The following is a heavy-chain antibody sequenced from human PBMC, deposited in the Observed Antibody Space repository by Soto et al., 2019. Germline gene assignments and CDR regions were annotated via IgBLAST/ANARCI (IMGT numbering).Heavy chain of an antibody. CDR3: ARVVTHDSGSGDNWFDP. D-gene: IGHD3-10*01. CDR1: GYIFTSYA. Sequence: QVQLVQSGAEMKKPGASVRVSCKASGYIFTSYAMKWVRQAPGQGLEWMGWINPGNGKTKYSQKFQGRVTITRDTSASTFNMELSSLTSKDTATHFCARVVTHDSGSGDNWFDPWGQGTRVTVSS. V-gene: IGHV1-3*01. CDR2: INPGNGKT. J-gene: IGHJ5*02.